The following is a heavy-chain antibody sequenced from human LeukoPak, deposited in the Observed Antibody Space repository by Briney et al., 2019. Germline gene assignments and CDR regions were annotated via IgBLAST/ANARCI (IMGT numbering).Heavy chain of an antibody. D-gene: IGHD1-26*01. J-gene: IGHJ6*02. Sequence: ASVKVSCKASGYTFTSYGISWVRQAPGQGLEWMGWISAYNGNTNYAQKLQGRVTMTTDTSTSTAYMELRSLRSDDTAVYYCARNGVGATSQGYYYGMDVWGQGTTATVSS. CDR3: ARNGVGATSQGYYYGMDV. V-gene: IGHV1-18*01. CDR1: GYTFTSYG. CDR2: ISAYNGNT.